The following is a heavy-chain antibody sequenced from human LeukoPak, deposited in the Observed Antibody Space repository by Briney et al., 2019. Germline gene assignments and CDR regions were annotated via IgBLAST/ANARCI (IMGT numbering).Heavy chain of an antibody. Sequence: PGGSLRLSCAASGFTFSSYSMNWVRQAPGKRLEWVSSISSSSSYIYYADSVKGRFTISRDNAKNSLYLQMNSLRAEDTAVYYCARDSPTVTSQAIDYWGQGTLVTVSS. V-gene: IGHV3-21*01. CDR1: GFTFSSYS. CDR2: ISSSSSYI. CDR3: ARDSPTVTSQAIDY. J-gene: IGHJ4*02. D-gene: IGHD4-17*01.